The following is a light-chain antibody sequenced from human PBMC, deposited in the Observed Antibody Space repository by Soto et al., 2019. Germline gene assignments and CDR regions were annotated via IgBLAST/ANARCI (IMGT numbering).Light chain of an antibody. V-gene: IGKV3-15*01. CDR3: QQYNNWPPPLT. Sequence: EIVMTQSPATLSVSPGERATLSCRASQSVSSNLAWYQQKPGQAPRLLIYGASTRATGIPARFSGSGSGTEFTLTNSSLQSEEFAVYYCQQYNNWPPPLTFGGGTKVEIK. CDR1: QSVSSN. CDR2: GAS. J-gene: IGKJ4*01.